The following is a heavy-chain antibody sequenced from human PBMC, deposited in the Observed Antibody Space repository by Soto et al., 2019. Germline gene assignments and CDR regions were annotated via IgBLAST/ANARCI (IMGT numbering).Heavy chain of an antibody. Sequence: PGGSLRLSCEASGFTFSYYGMHWVRQAPGKGLEWVAIISYNGNNKYYGDSVTGRFTISRDNSKNTLSLQMSSLRAEDTAVYYCAKDTTSCTFDNCYNGGFDYWGQGALVTVSS. CDR2: ISYNGNNK. V-gene: IGHV3-30*18. D-gene: IGHD1-20*01. J-gene: IGHJ4*02. CDR3: AKDTTSCTFDNCYNGGFDY. CDR1: GFTFSYYG.